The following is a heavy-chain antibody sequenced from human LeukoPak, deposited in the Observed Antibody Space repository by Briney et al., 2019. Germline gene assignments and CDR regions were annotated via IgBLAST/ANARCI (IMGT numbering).Heavy chain of an antibody. CDR2: MNRGGST. Sequence: SETLSLTCAVYGGSFSGYYGRWLRQTREKGVGWRGEMNRGGSTNYNPSLKSRVTISVDTSKDQFSLELSSVTAADTAVYYCARGRQDVTMIVVVMTAVSYYLDVWGKGTTVTVS. CDR3: ARGRQDVTMIVVVMTAVSYYLDV. CDR1: GGSFSGYY. J-gene: IGHJ6*03. V-gene: IGHV4-34*01. D-gene: IGHD3-22*01.